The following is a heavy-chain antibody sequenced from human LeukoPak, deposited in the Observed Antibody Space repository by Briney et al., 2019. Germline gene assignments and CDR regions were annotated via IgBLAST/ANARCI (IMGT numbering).Heavy chain of an antibody. CDR3: ARDSDTAMVFDY. D-gene: IGHD5-18*01. Sequence: SGGSLRLSCAASGFSFSDYWMSWVRQAPGKGLEWVSSISSSSSYIYYADSVKGRFTISRDNAKNSLYLQMNSLRAEDTAVYYCARDSDTAMVFDYWGQGTLVTVSS. V-gene: IGHV3-21*01. J-gene: IGHJ4*02. CDR2: ISSSSSYI. CDR1: GFSFSDYW.